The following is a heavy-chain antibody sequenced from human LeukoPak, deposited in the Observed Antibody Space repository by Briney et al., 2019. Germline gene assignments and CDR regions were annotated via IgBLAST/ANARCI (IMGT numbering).Heavy chain of an antibody. CDR3: ARELRAKGARGPGAFDI. CDR2: INPNSGGT. CDR1: GYTFTGYY. V-gene: IGHV1-2*02. D-gene: IGHD2-15*01. Sequence: ASAKVSCKASGYTFTGYYMHWVRQAPGQGLEWMGWINPNSGGTNYAQKFQGRVTMTRDTSISTAYMELSSLRSEDTAVYYCARELRAKGARGPGAFDIWGQGTMVTVSS. J-gene: IGHJ3*02.